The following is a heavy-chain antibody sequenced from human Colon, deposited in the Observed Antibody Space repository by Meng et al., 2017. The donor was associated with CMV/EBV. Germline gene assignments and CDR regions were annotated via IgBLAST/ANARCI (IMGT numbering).Heavy chain of an antibody. CDR2: IYTSGRT. Sequence: QGQLKESGPGMVTPSQTLSLTCSVSGGSITSGTHYWNWIRQPAGKGLEWIGRIYTSGRTNYNPSLKSRVTISRDTSKNQFSLKLNSVTAADTAVYYCARDDDSGWYFDHWGLGSLVTVSS. CDR1: GGSITSGTHY. CDR3: ARDDDSGWYFDH. V-gene: IGHV4-61*02. J-gene: IGHJ4*02. D-gene: IGHD6-19*01.